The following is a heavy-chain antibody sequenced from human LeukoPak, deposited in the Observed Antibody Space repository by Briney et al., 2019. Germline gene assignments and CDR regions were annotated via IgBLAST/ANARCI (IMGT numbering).Heavy chain of an antibody. Sequence: PSETLSLTCTVSGGSISSSSYYWGWIRQPPGKGLEWIGSIYYSGSTYYNPSLKSRVTISVDTSKNQFSLKLSSVTAADTAVYYCARGSGYDWGDFDYWGQGTLVTVSS. V-gene: IGHV4-39*07. CDR2: IYYSGST. CDR1: GGSISSSSYY. CDR3: ARGSGYDWGDFDY. J-gene: IGHJ4*02. D-gene: IGHD5-12*01.